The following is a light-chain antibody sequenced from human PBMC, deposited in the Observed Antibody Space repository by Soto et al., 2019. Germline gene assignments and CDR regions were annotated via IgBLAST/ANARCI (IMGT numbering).Light chain of an antibody. CDR2: GAS. V-gene: IGKV3-15*01. Sequence: EIVMTQSPATLSVSPGERATLSCRASQSVTSNLAWYQQKPGQAPRLLIYGASTRATGIPARFSGSGSGTDFTLTISRLEPEDFAVYYCQQRSNWPRVTFGQGTLLEIK. J-gene: IGKJ5*01. CDR1: QSVTSN. CDR3: QQRSNWPRVT.